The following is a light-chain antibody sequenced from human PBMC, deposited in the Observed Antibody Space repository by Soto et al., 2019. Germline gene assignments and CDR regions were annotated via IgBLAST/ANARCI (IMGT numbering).Light chain of an antibody. CDR3: LQDYNYPRT. Sequence: AIQMTQSPSSLSASVGDRVTITCRASQGIRNDLGWYQQKPGKAPKLLIYAASTLQSGVPSRFSGGGSDTDFTLTISSLQPEDFATYYCLQDYNYPRTFGQGTKVEIK. V-gene: IGKV1-6*01. CDR1: QGIRND. J-gene: IGKJ1*01. CDR2: AAS.